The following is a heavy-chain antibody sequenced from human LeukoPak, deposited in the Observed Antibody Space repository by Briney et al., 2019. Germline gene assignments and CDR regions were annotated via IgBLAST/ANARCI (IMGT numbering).Heavy chain of an antibody. CDR3: ARGVTTYLGFDP. CDR1: GGSISSSNYY. CDR2: IYTSGST. V-gene: IGHV4-61*02. J-gene: IGHJ5*02. D-gene: IGHD4-17*01. Sequence: SETLSLTCSVSGGSISSSNYYWSWIRQPAGKGLEWIGRIYTSGSTNYNPSLKSRVTISVDTSKNQFSLKLSSVTAADTAVYYCARGVTTYLGFDPWGQGTLVTVSS.